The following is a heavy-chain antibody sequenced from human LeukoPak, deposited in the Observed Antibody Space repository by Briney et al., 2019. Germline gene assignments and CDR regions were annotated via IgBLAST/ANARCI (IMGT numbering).Heavy chain of an antibody. CDR3: ARDWYTYGFDY. V-gene: IGHV1-69*05. J-gene: IGHJ4*02. Sequence: GASVKVSCKASGGTFSSYAISWVRQAPGQGLEWMGGIIPIFGTANYAQKFQGRVTMTRDTSISTAYMELSRLRSDDTAVYYCARDWYTYGFDYWGQGTLVTVSS. CDR1: GGTFSSYA. D-gene: IGHD3-10*01. CDR2: IIPIFGTA.